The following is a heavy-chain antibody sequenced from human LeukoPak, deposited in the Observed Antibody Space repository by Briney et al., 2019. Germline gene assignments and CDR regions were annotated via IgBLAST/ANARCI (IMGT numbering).Heavy chain of an antibody. D-gene: IGHD2/OR15-2a*01. V-gene: IGHV3-33*01. CDR3: VPPLESGFDY. Sequence: GGSLRLSCAASGFTFSSYGMHWVRQAPGKGLEWVAVIWYDGSNKYYADSVKGRFTISRDNSKNTLYLQVNSLRAEDTAVYYCVPPLESGFDYWGQGTLVTVSS. CDR1: GFTFSSYG. CDR2: IWYDGSNK. J-gene: IGHJ4*02.